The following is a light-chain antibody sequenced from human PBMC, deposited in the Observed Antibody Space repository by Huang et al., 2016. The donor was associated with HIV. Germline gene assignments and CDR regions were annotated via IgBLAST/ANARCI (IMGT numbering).Light chain of an antibody. J-gene: IGKJ4*01. CDR1: RSVSSK. CDR2: GAA. CDR3: QQYNNWPLT. V-gene: IGKV3-15*01. Sequence: EIVMTQSPATLSVSPGQRATLSCRGSRSVSSKLAWYQQKPGQAPRLLTYGAATRATGIPARFSGRGSGTGFPLTIISLQSEDFAVYYCQQYNNWPLTFGGGTKVEIK.